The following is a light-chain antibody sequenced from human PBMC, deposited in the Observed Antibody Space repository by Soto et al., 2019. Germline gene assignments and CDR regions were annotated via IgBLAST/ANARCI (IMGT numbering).Light chain of an antibody. CDR3: QQYSDWPIT. CDR1: QSINSN. J-gene: IGKJ5*01. Sequence: EIVLTQSPGTLSLSPGDRATLSCRASQSINSNLAWYQQQPGQAPRLLIYGASTMATAVPDRFSGSGSGTDFTITITSRQSDDVVVSFYQQYSDWPITFGQGTRLEIK. V-gene: IGKV3-15*01. CDR2: GAS.